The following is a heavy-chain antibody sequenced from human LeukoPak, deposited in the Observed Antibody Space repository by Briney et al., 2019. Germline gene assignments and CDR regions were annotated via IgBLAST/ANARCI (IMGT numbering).Heavy chain of an antibody. CDR3: ARSPLLGYCSGGSCYRRWFDP. CDR2: IYYSGST. J-gene: IGHJ5*02. Sequence: SQTLSLTCTVSGGSISSGGYYWSWIRQHPGKGLEWIGYIYYSGSTYYNPSLKSRVTISVDTSKNQFSLKLSSVTAADTAVYYCARSPLLGYCSGGSCYRRWFDPWGQGTLVTVSS. D-gene: IGHD2-15*01. V-gene: IGHV4-31*03. CDR1: GGSISSGGYY.